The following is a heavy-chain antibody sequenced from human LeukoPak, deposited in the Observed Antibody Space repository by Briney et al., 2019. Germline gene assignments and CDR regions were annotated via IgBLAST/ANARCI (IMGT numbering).Heavy chain of an antibody. Sequence: PGGSLRLSCAVSGFTDTYNYINWVRQAPGKGLEWVSVIYSAANAHYGTTRYADSVKGRFTVSRDNSENTVFLQMNSLRADDTAIYYCAKVLNSYQSSGYYYFFDYWGQGTLVTVSS. D-gene: IGHD3-22*01. CDR2: IYSAANAHYGTT. CDR3: AKVLNSYQSSGYYYFFDY. V-gene: IGHV3-53*01. J-gene: IGHJ4*02. CDR1: GFTDTYNY.